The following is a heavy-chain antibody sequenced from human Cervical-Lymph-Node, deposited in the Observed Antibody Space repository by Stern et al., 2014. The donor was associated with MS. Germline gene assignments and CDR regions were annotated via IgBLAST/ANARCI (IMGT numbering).Heavy chain of an antibody. CDR2: IWYDGNKK. J-gene: IGHJ4*02. CDR1: GFTFSNYG. Sequence: MQLVESGGGVVQPGRSLRLSCAASGFTFSNYGMHWVRQAPGKGLEWLAVIWYDGNKKYYADSVKGRFTISRDNSKNTLFPQMSSLTAEDTALYYCARGNWNYEGMGYWGQGTLVTVSS. D-gene: IGHD1-7*01. V-gene: IGHV3-33*01. CDR3: ARGNWNYEGMGY.